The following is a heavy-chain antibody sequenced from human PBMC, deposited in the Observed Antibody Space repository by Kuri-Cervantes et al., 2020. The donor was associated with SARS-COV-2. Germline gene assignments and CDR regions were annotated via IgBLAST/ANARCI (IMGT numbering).Heavy chain of an antibody. CDR2: INPNCGGT. D-gene: IGHD5-18*01. Sequence: ASVKVSCKASGYTFTGYDMHWVRQAPGQGLEWMGWINPNCGGTNYAQKFQGWVTMTRDTSTSTAYMELSRLRSDDTAVYYCARGLDTAMSYYFDYWGQGTMVTVSS. CDR1: GYTFTGYD. V-gene: IGHV1-2*04. CDR3: ARGLDTAMSYYFDY. J-gene: IGHJ4*02.